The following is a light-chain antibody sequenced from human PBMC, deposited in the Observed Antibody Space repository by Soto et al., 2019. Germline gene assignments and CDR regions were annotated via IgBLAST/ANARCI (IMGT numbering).Light chain of an antibody. CDR2: AAS. V-gene: IGKV1-39*01. Sequence: DIQMTQSPSSPSASVGDRVTITCRASQSISSYLNWYQQKPGKAPKLLIYAASSLHSGVPSRFSGSGSGTDFTLTISSLQPEDFATYFCQQLNSYPLTFGQGTLLEIK. CDR3: QQLNSYPLT. J-gene: IGKJ5*01. CDR1: QSISSY.